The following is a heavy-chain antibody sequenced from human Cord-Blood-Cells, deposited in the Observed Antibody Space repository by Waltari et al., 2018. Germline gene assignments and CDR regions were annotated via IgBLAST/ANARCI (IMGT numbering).Heavy chain of an antibody. V-gene: IGHV4-34*01. CDR2: INHSGST. D-gene: IGHD3-3*01. CDR3: ARVEEYYDFWSGYNSALFDY. Sequence: QVQLQQWGAGLLKPSETLSLTCAVYGGSFSGYYWRWIRQPPGKGLEWIGEINHSGSTNYNPSLKSRVTISVDTSKNQFSLKLSSVTAADTAVYYCARVEEYYDFWSGYNSALFDYWGQGTLVTVSS. CDR1: GGSFSGYY. J-gene: IGHJ4*02.